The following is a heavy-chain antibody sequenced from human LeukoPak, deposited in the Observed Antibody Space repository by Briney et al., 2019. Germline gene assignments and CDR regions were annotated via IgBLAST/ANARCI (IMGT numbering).Heavy chain of an antibody. J-gene: IGHJ4*02. D-gene: IGHD2-2*01. V-gene: IGHV3-33*01. Sequence: GRSLRLSCAASGFSFSSYGMHWVRQAPGKGLEWVAVIWYDGSNKYYADSVKGRFTISRDNSKNTLYLQMNSLRAEDTAVYYCARDRRYCSSTSCYRTLDYWGQGTLVTVSS. CDR1: GFSFSSYG. CDR2: IWYDGSNK. CDR3: ARDRRYCSSTSCYRTLDY.